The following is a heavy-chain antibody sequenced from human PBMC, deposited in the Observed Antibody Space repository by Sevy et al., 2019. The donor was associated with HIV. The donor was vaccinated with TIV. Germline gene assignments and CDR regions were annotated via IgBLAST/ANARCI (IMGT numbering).Heavy chain of an antibody. D-gene: IGHD3-3*01. CDR3: ARGGDGVVPSPIIGLGPWTKYWYFDL. CDR1: GGSFSGYS. Sequence: SETLSLTCAVSGGSFSGYSWDWIRQPPGKGLEWIGEVNHSGSSNYDQCLKSRVTISVDTSKNQFSLKLNFVTTADTAVYYCARGGDGVVPSPIIGLGPWTKYWYFDLWGRSTLVTVSS. J-gene: IGHJ2*01. CDR2: VNHSGSS. V-gene: IGHV4-34*01.